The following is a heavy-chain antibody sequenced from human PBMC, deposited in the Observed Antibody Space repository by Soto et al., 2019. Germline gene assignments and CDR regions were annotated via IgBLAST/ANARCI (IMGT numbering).Heavy chain of an antibody. D-gene: IGHD2-8*01. Sequence: SETLSLTCTVSGGSISSSSYYWGWIRQPPGKGLEWIGSIYYSGSTYYNPSLKSRVTISVDTSKNQFSLKLSSVTAADTAVYYFGLGYCTNGVCYKRESNWFDPWGQGTLVTVSS. J-gene: IGHJ5*02. CDR3: GLGYCTNGVCYKRESNWFDP. V-gene: IGHV4-39*01. CDR1: GGSISSSSYY. CDR2: IYYSGST.